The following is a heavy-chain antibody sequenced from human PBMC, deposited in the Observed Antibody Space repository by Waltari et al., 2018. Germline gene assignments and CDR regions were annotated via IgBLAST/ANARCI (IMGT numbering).Heavy chain of an antibody. CDR2: RHSDGGSI. CDR3: SRQLVENYYYYAMDV. D-gene: IGHD6-13*01. Sequence: EVQVLESGGGLVQRGGSLRLSCAVSGFTFSHPAITRVRQAPGKGMEWVSSRHSDGGSINYADSVKGRFTISRDNSRNTLYLQMNSLRAEDTAVYYCSRQLVENYYYYAMDVWGRGTTVTVSS. J-gene: IGHJ6*02. CDR1: GFTFSHPA. V-gene: IGHV3-23*01.